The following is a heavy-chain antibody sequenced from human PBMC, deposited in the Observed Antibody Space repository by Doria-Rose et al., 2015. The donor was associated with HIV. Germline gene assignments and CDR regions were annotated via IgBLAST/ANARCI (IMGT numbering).Heavy chain of an antibody. CDR1: GASVSSRGYY. V-gene: IGHV4-31*03. CDR3: ARMGSYRELDY. J-gene: IGHJ4*02. CDR2: TYYTGTS. D-gene: IGHD3-3*01. Sequence: LVKPSETLSLTCSVSGASVSSRGYYWNWIRQVPGKGLESLGYTYYTGTSDYSPSLKSRLNMAVDTSKNQFSLKLSFVTVADTAVYYCARMGSYRELDYWGQGAPVSVSA.